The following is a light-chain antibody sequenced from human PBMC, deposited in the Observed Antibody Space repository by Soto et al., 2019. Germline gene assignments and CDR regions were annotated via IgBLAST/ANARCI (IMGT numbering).Light chain of an antibody. CDR1: SSNIGAGYD. CDR2: GNS. V-gene: IGLV1-40*01. CDR3: QSYDSSLSGSKV. Sequence: QSVLTQPPSVSGAPGQRVTISCTGSSSNIGAGYDVHWYKQLPGTAPKLLIYGNSNRPSGVPDRFSASKSGTSASLAITGLQAEDEADYYCQSYDSSLSGSKVFGGGTKVTVL. J-gene: IGLJ2*01.